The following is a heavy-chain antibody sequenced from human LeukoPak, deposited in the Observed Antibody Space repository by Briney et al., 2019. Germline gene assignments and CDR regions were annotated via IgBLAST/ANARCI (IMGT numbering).Heavy chain of an antibody. CDR1: GGSISSYY. V-gene: IGHV4-59*01. D-gene: IGHD4-11*01. CDR3: ARGYSKYEDY. CDR2: ISNSGST. J-gene: IGHJ4*02. Sequence: SETLSLTCTVSGGSISSYYWSWIRQPPGKGLEWIGYISNSGSTNYNPSLKSRVTISVDTSENQFSLRLSSVTAADTAVYYCARGYSKYEDYWGQGALVTVSS.